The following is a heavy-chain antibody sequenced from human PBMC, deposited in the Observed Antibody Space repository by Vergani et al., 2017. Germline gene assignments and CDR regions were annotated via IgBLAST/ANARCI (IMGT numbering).Heavy chain of an antibody. D-gene: IGHD3-10*01. V-gene: IGHV1-18*04. J-gene: IGHJ6*01. CDR1: GYPFTSYG. CDR3: ARLVVTMVRGVTHYYYGMDG. Sequence: QVQLVQSGAEVKKPGASVKVSCKASGYPFTSYGISWVRQAPGQGLEWRGWISAYNGNTNYAQKLQGRVTMTTDTSTSTAYMELRSLRSDDTAVYYCARLVVTMVRGVTHYYYGMDGWGRGTTVTVSS. CDR2: ISAYNGNT.